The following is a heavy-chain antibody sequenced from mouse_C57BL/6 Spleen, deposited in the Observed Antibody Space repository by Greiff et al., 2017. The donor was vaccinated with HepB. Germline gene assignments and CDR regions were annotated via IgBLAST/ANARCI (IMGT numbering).Heavy chain of an antibody. J-gene: IGHJ4*01. Sequence: VQLQQSGAELVKPGASVKISCKASGYAFSSYWMNWVKQRPGKGLEWIGQIYPGDGVTNYNGKFKGKATLTADKSSSTAYMQLSSLTSEDSAVYFCASPEYIGYAMDYWGQGTSVTVSS. D-gene: IGHD1-3*01. V-gene: IGHV1-80*01. CDR2: IYPGDGVT. CDR1: GYAFSSYW. CDR3: ASPEYIGYAMDY.